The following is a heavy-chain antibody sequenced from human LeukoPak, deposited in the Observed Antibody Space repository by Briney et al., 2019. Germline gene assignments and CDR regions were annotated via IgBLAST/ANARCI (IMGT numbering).Heavy chain of an antibody. Sequence: AGGSLRLSCAASGFTFSSYSMNWVRQAPGKGLEWVSYISSSGSTIYYADSVKGRFTISRDNAKNSLYLQMNSLRAEDTAVYYCARDRSSSSFPYYYYYYMDVWGKGTTVTVSS. J-gene: IGHJ6*03. D-gene: IGHD6-6*01. CDR3: ARDRSSSSFPYYYYYYMDV. V-gene: IGHV3-48*04. CDR2: ISSSGSTI. CDR1: GFTFSSYS.